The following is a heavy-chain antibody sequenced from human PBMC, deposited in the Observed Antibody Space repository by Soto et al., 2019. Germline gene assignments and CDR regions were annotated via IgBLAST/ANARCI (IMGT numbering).Heavy chain of an antibody. D-gene: IGHD1-20*01. V-gene: IGHV4-59*08. CDR2: IYYSGTT. J-gene: IGHJ3*01. CDR3: ATRYGSAFAF. CDR1: GGSISSYY. Sequence: QVQLQESGPGLVKPSETLSLTCTVSGGSISSYYWSWIRQPPGKGLEWIGYIYYSGTTNYNPSLKSPVTISVATSKNHFSLNLSSVTAADTAVYYSATRYGSAFAFWGQGTMVTVSS.